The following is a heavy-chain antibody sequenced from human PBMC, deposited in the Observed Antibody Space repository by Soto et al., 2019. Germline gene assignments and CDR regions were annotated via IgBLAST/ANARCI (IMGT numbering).Heavy chain of an antibody. D-gene: IGHD6-6*01. J-gene: IGHJ4*02. CDR2: ISGNGGST. CDR3: AKDRTFGPPLVRFDS. Sequence: GGSLRLSCAASGFTFSTYTMNWVRQAPGKGLEWVSAISGNGGSTYYADSVKGWFTISRDNSKSTLHLQMNSLRVEDTAVYYCAKDRTFGPPLVRFDSWGQGTLVTVSS. V-gene: IGHV3-23*01. CDR1: GFTFSTYT.